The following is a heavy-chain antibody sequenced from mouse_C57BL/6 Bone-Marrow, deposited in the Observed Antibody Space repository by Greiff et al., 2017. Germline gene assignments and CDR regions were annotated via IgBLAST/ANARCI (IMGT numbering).Heavy chain of an antibody. J-gene: IGHJ3*01. D-gene: IGHD1-1*01. Sequence: LKQSGAELVRPGSSVKLSCKASYFAFMASAMHWVKQRPGHGLEWIGSFTMYSDATEYSENFKGKATLTANTSSSTAYMELSSLTSADSAVYYCASDYGSSRFAYWGQGTLVTVSA. V-gene: IGHV1-49*01. CDR2: FTMYSDAT. CDR3: ASDYGSSRFAY. CDR1: YFAFMASA.